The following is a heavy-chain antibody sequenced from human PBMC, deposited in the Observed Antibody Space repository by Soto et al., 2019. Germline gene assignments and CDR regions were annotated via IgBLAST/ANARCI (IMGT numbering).Heavy chain of an antibody. D-gene: IGHD3-22*01. J-gene: IGHJ4*02. V-gene: IGHV1-3*01. CDR2: INADNGNT. CDR1: GYTFTTYA. CDR3: ATDPHYYDTTGYCLDN. Sequence: QVQLVQSGAEVKKPGASVKVSCKASGYTFTTYAIHWVRQAPGQSPEWMGWINADNGNTRYSQKFQGRITIIRDTSASTAYMELSSLRSDDTAVYYCATDPHYYDTTGYCLDNWGQGTLVTVSS.